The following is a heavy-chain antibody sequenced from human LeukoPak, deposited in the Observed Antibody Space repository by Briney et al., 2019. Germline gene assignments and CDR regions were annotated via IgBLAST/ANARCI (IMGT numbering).Heavy chain of an antibody. CDR1: GGSISSYY. J-gene: IGHJ3*02. CDR2: IYYSGST. V-gene: IGHV4-59*08. D-gene: IGHD7-27*01. CDR3: ANWGDAFDI. Sequence: SETLSLTCSVSGGSISSYYWSWIRQPPGKGLEWIGYIYYSGSTNYNPSLKSRVTISVDTSKNQFSLKLSSVTAADTAVYYCANWGDAFDIWGQGTMVTVSS.